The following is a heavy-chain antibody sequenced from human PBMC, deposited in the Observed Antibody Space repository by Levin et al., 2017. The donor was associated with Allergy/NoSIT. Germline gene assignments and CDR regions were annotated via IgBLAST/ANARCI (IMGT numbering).Heavy chain of an antibody. CDR3: ARRARSGAEAAYFDS. V-gene: IGHV1-18*01. Sequence: ASVKVSCKASGYTFTSYGIGWVRQAPGQGLEWMGWISAYNGDTKYAQNLQGRVAMTTDTSTSTAYMELRSLRSYDTAHYFCARRARSGAEAAYFDSWGQGTLVTVSS. D-gene: IGHD6-13*01. CDR2: ISAYNGDT. CDR1: GYTFTSYG. J-gene: IGHJ4*02.